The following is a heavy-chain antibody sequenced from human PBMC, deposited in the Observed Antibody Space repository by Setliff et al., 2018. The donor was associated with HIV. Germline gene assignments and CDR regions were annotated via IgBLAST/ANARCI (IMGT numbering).Heavy chain of an antibody. CDR1: GGSIRSYY. Sequence: SETLSLTCTVSGGSIRSYYWSWIRQPPGKGLEWIGYIYNSGSTYYNPSVKSRVTISVDTSKNQFSLKLSSVTAADTAVYYCATGGHRLHDYWGQGTLVTVSS. CDR3: ATGGHRLHDY. D-gene: IGHD1-26*01. CDR2: IYNSGST. V-gene: IGHV4-59*12. J-gene: IGHJ4*02.